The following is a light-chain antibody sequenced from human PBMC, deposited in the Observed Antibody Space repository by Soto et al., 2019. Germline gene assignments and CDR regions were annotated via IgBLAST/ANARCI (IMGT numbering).Light chain of an antibody. CDR3: SSDTSSNTLV. J-gene: IGLJ2*01. CDR2: DVS. V-gene: IGLV2-14*01. Sequence: QSVLTQPASVSGSPGQSITISCTGTSSDVGAYNYVSWYQQHPGKAPKLMIFDVSDRPSGVSNRFSGSKSGTTASLTISGLQAEDEADYYCSSDTSSNTLVFGGGTKVTVL. CDR1: SSDVGAYNY.